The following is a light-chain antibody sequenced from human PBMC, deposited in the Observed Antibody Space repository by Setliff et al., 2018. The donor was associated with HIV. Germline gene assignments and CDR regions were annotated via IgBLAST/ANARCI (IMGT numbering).Light chain of an antibody. V-gene: IGLV2-11*01. Sequence: QSVLTQPASVSGSPGQSITISCTGTSSDVGAYNYVSWYQQHPGKAPKLIIYDVYRRPSGVPDRFSGSKSGDTASLTISGLQSEDEADYYCCSYAGTDTYIFGSGTKVTVL. J-gene: IGLJ1*01. CDR2: DVY. CDR1: SSDVGAYNY. CDR3: CSYAGTDTYI.